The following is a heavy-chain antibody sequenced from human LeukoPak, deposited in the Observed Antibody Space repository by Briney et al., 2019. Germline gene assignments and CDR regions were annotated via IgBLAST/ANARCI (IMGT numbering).Heavy chain of an antibody. D-gene: IGHD6-19*01. J-gene: IGHJ4*02. Sequence: SETLSLTCAVYGGSFSGCYWSWIRQPPGKGLEWIGYVYATGTTNYNPSLKTRATISIDTSKNQLSLTLTSVTAADTAVYYCARVGSGGAWFDFWGQGTLVSVSS. CDR2: VYATGTT. CDR1: GGSFSGCY. V-gene: IGHV4-59*01. CDR3: ARVGSGGAWFDF.